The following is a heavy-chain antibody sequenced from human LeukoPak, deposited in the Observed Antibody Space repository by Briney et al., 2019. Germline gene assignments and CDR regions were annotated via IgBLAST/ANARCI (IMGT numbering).Heavy chain of an antibody. J-gene: IGHJ4*02. Sequence: GASVKVSCKASGYTFTNYFIHWVRQAPGQGLEWMGIINTGDTTTVYAQRFQGRVTVTRDTSTSTVYMELSSLRSEDTAVYYCVREVRSQFDYWGQGTLVTVSS. CDR2: INTGDTTT. CDR1: GYTFTNYF. CDR3: VREVRSQFDY. V-gene: IGHV1-46*01. D-gene: IGHD6-13*01.